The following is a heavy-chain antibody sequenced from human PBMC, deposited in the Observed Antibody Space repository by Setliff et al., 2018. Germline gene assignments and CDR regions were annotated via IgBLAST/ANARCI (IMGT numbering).Heavy chain of an antibody. Sequence: PSETLSLTCAVYGDSFSDYYWSWIRQPPGKGLEWLASINPDGSEKYYVDSVKGRFTISRDNAKNSLYLHMNSLRADDTAVYYCSRDVYDFRTGQADPWGQGTLVTVSS. D-gene: IGHD3-3*01. CDR2: INPDGSEK. J-gene: IGHJ5*02. V-gene: IGHV3-7*01. CDR3: SRDVYDFRTGQADP. CDR1: GDSFSDYY.